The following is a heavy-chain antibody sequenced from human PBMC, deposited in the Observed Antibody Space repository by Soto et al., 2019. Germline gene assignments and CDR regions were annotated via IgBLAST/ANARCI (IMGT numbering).Heavy chain of an antibody. J-gene: IGHJ4*02. CDR2: IIPIFGTA. D-gene: IGHD4-17*01. Sequence: QVQLVQSGAEVKKPGSSVKVSCKASGGTFSSYAISWVRQAPGQGLEWMGGIIPIFGTANYAQKFQGRVTITADESTSTAYMELSSLRSEDTAVYYCARAVVGDYASKGGGGFDYWGQGTLVTVSS. V-gene: IGHV1-69*12. CDR3: ARAVVGDYASKGGGGFDY. CDR1: GGTFSSYA.